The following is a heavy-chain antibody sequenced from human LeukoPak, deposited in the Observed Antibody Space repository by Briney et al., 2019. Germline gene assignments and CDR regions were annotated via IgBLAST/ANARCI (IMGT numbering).Heavy chain of an antibody. D-gene: IGHD2-15*01. CDR3: ARAHGYCSGGSCYRSPYYYYYMDV. J-gene: IGHJ6*03. V-gene: IGHV1-18*01. CDR2: ISAYNGNT. Sequence: GASVKVSCKASGYTFTSYGISWVRQAPGQGLEWMGWISAYNGNTNYAQKLQGRVTMTRDTSISTAYMELSRLRSDDTAVYYCARAHGYCSGGSCYRSPYYYYYMDVWGKGTTVTVSS. CDR1: GYTFTSYG.